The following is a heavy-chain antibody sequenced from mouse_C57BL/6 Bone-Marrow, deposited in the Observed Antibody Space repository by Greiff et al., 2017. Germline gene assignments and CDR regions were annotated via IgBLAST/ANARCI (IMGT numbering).Heavy chain of an antibody. CDR3: ERRGY. Sequence: VKVVESGPELVKPGDSVTLSCKASGYTFTSYDINWVKQRPGQGLEWIGWIYPVDGSTKYKEKFKGKATLTVDTSSSTAYMELHSLTSEDSAVYFCERRGYWSQGTTLTDSS. J-gene: IGHJ2*01. CDR2: IYPVDGST. CDR1: GYTFTSYD. V-gene: IGHV1-85*01.